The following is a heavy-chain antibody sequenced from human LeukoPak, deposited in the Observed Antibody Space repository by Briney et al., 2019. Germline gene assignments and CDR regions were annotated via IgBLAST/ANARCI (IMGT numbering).Heavy chain of an antibody. V-gene: IGHV4-39*01. D-gene: IGHD6-19*01. CDR2: IYYSGST. Sequence: SETLSLTCTVSGGSINSDSYYWAWIRQPPGKRLEWIASIYYSGSTYYNPSLKSRVTISVDTSRNQFSLKLSSVTAADTAVYYCASLAVAGLSEGYWGQGTLVIVSS. CDR3: ASLAVAGLSEGY. CDR1: GGSINSDSYY. J-gene: IGHJ4*02.